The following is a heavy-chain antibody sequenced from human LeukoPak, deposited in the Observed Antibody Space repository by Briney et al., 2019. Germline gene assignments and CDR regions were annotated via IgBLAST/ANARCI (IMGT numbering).Heavy chain of an antibody. CDR3: ARQYSYGNDAFDI. D-gene: IGHD5-18*01. J-gene: IGHJ3*02. V-gene: IGHV4-59*08. CDR2: IYYSGST. Sequence: PSETLSLTCTVSGGSISSYYWSWIRQPPGKGLEWIEYIYYSGSTNYNPSLKSRVAISVDTSKNQFSLKLSSVTAADTAVYYCARQYSYGNDAFDIWGQGTMVTVSS. CDR1: GGSISSYY.